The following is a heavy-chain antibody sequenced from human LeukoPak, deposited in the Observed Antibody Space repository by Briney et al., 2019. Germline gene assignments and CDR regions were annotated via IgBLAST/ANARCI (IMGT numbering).Heavy chain of an antibody. Sequence: PSQTLSLTCTVSGGSISSGGYYWSWIRQHPGKGLEWIGYIYYSGRTYYNPSLKSRVTISVDTSKNQFSLKLSSVTAADTAVYYCASFPYYYDSSGYYYEGDYWGQGTLVTVSS. D-gene: IGHD3-22*01. CDR1: GGSISSGGYY. CDR3: ASFPYYYDSSGYYYEGDY. CDR2: IYYSGRT. J-gene: IGHJ4*02. V-gene: IGHV4-31*03.